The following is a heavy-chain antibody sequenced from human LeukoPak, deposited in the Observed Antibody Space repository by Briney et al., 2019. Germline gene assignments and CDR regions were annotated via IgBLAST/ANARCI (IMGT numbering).Heavy chain of an antibody. CDR3: TREVWGSTIPDY. Sequence: SETLSLTCSVSGYFICSGYYWGWLRQPPGKGPEWIATTHHSGATYYNPSLKSRVTLSVDTSKNQVSPKMTSVTAADTAVYYCTREVWGSTIPDYWGQGTLVTVS. J-gene: IGHJ4*02. CDR2: THHSGAT. CDR1: GYFICSGYY. V-gene: IGHV4-38-2*02. D-gene: IGHD7-27*01.